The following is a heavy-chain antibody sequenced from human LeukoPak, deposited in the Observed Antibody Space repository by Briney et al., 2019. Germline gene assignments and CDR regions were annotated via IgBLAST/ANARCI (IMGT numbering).Heavy chain of an antibody. V-gene: IGHV4-59*01. CDR2: IHYSGST. Sequence: TSETLSLTCAVYGGSFSRYYWSWIRQPPGKGLEWIGNIHYSGSTNYNPSLKSRVTISIDTSKNQFSLRLSSVTAVDTAVYYCARVSGATITTYYGMDVWGQGTTVTVS. CDR1: GGSFSRYY. D-gene: IGHD5-12*01. CDR3: ARVSGATITTYYGMDV. J-gene: IGHJ6*02.